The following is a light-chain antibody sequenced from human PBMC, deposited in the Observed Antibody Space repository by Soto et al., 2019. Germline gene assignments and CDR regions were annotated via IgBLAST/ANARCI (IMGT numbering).Light chain of an antibody. Sequence: EIVLTQSPGTLSLSPGERATLSCRASQTVSSSYLAWYQQRPGQAPRLLIYGASTRANGIPDRFSGSGSATDFTLTISSLEPEEFAVFYCQHYEASPQLTFGGGTKVEIK. CDR2: GAS. J-gene: IGKJ4*01. CDR1: QTVSSSY. CDR3: QHYEASPQLT. V-gene: IGKV3-20*01.